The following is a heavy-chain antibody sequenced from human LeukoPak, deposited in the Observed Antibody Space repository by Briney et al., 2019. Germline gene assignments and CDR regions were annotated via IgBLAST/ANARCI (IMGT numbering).Heavy chain of an antibody. Sequence: ASVKVSCKASGYTFTSYGISWVRQAPGQGLEWMGWISAYNGNTNYAQKLQGRVTMTTDTSTSTAYMELRSLRSDDTAVYYCARDIVVVVAARGNWFDPWGQGTLVTVSS. CDR2: ISAYNGNT. J-gene: IGHJ5*02. CDR3: ARDIVVVVAARGNWFDP. D-gene: IGHD2-15*01. CDR1: GYTFTSYG. V-gene: IGHV1-18*01.